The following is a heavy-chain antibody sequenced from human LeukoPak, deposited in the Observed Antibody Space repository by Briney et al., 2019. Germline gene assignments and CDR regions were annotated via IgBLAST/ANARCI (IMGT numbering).Heavy chain of an antibody. J-gene: IGHJ4*02. CDR1: GFTFSSYS. CDR2: TSSSSSYI. Sequence: GGSLRLSCAASGFTFSSYSMNWVRQAPGKGLEWVSSTSSSSSYIYYADSVKGRFTISRDNAKNSLYLQMNSLRAEDTAVYYCARDSGDFWSGYQDSFDYWGQGTLVTVSS. D-gene: IGHD3-3*01. V-gene: IGHV3-21*01. CDR3: ARDSGDFWSGYQDSFDY.